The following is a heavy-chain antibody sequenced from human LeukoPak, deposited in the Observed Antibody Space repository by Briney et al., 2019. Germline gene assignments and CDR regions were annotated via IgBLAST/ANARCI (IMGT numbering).Heavy chain of an antibody. CDR1: GYTFTGYY. CDR3: ARYYYDSSGYSFDY. CDR2: INPNSGGT. Sequence: ASVKVSCKASGYTFTGYYMHWVRQAPGQGLEWMGWINPNSGGTNYAQKFQGRVTMTRDTSISTAYMELSRLRSDDTAVYYCARYYYDSSGYSFDYWGQGTLDAVSS. J-gene: IGHJ4*02. V-gene: IGHV1-2*02. D-gene: IGHD3-22*01.